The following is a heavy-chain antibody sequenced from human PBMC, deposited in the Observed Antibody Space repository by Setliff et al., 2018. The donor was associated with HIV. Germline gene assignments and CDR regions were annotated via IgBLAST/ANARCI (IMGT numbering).Heavy chain of an antibody. Sequence: GESLKISCKGSGYSFTNYWIGWVRQMPGKGLEWVGIIYPSDSYTNFSPSFQGHVTISVDKSISTAYLQWSSLKASDTAMYYCARAGSGSYYNAPHYWGQGTLVTVSS. V-gene: IGHV5-10-1*01. CDR1: GYSFTNYW. J-gene: IGHJ4*02. CDR3: ARAGSGSYYNAPHY. D-gene: IGHD3-10*01. CDR2: IYPSDSYT.